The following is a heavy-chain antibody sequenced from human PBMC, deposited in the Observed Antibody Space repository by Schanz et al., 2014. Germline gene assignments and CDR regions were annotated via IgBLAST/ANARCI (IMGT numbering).Heavy chain of an antibody. J-gene: IGHJ4*02. CDR1: GYTFISYG. CDR3: ARAFGGYDPAGALDY. D-gene: IGHD5-12*01. Sequence: QVQLVQSGAEVRKPGASVKVSCKASGYTFISYGISWVRQAPGQGLEWMGWINGYNGHTLYAQKFQGRVTMTADTSTSTAYMDLRSLRSDDTAVYYCARAFGGYDPAGALDYWGQGTLVTVSS. CDR2: INGYNGHT. V-gene: IGHV1-18*01.